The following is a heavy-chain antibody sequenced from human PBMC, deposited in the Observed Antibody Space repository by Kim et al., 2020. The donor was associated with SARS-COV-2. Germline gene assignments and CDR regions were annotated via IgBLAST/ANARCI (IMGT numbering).Heavy chain of an antibody. CDR1: GGSFSGYY. V-gene: IGHV4-34*01. J-gene: IGHJ4*02. CDR2: INHSGST. CDR3: ARGGLGRPLRY. Sequence: SETLSLTCAVYGGSFSGYYWSWIRQPPGKGLEWIGEINHSGSTNYNPSLKSRVTISVDTSKNQFSLKLSSVTAADTAVYYCARGGLGRPLRYWGQGTLVTVSS.